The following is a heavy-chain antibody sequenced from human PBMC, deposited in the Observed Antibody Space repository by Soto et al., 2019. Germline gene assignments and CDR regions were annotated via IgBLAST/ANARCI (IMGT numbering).Heavy chain of an antibody. CDR3: ARDYTRELSLFRRFYYFDY. D-gene: IGHD3-16*02. J-gene: IGHJ4*02. CDR2: INAGNGNT. Sequence: GASVKVSCKASGYTFTSYAIHWVRQAPGQSLEWMGWINAGNGNTKYSQKFQGRVTITRDTSASTAYMELSSLRSEDTAVYYCARDYTRELSLFRRFYYFDYWGQGTLVTVSS. CDR1: GYTFTSYA. V-gene: IGHV1-3*01.